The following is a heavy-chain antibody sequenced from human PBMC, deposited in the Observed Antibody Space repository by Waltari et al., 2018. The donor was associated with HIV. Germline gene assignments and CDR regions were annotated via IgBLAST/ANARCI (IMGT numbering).Heavy chain of an antibody. CDR3: ARQPSAWDI. J-gene: IGHJ4*02. V-gene: IGHV4-39*01. Sequence: QLQESGPGLVKPSETLSLTCTVSGGSISSRSFFWGWIRQTPGKGLEWIGSVYYPGNPFYNPSLKSRVNVFIDTANNQFSLRLTSVTAADAGVYYCARQPSAWDIWGQGILVTVSS. CDR2: VYYPGNP. D-gene: IGHD1-26*01. CDR1: GGSISSRSFF.